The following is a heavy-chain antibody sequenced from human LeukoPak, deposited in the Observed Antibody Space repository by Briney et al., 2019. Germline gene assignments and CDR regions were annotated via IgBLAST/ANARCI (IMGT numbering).Heavy chain of an antibody. Sequence: PSETLSLTCSVSGGSISSYYWSWIRQPPGRGLEWIGYIYYSGSTNYNHSLKSRVTISVDTSKNQFSLRLTSVTAADTAVYFCARDGYSYGLGWFDPWGQGTLVTVSS. CDR3: ARDGYSYGLGWFDP. V-gene: IGHV4-59*01. CDR1: GGSISSYY. CDR2: IYYSGST. J-gene: IGHJ5*02. D-gene: IGHD5-18*01.